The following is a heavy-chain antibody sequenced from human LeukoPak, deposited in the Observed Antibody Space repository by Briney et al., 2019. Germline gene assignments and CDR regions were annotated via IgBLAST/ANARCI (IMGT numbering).Heavy chain of an antibody. CDR3: ARGEWRT. V-gene: IGHV3-48*03. Sequence: GGSQRLSCAASGFSFSSYEMNWVRQSPGKSLEWISYISASGTVTHYADSVEGRFTISRDNARSSLYLQMNSLRVEDTAVYYCARGEWRTWGQGTLVTVSS. D-gene: IGHD3-3*01. CDR1: GFSFSSYE. CDR2: ISASGTVT. J-gene: IGHJ5*02.